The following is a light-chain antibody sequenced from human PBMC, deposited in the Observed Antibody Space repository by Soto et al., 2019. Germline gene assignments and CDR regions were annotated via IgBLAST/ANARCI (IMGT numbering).Light chain of an antibody. V-gene: IGKV1-5*01. CDR3: LQYNSYSWT. Sequence: DIQMTQSPSTLSASVGDRVTITCRASQSISSWLAWYQQKPGKAPKLLIYDASSLESGVPSRFSGSGSGTEFTLTISSLQLDDFATYYCLQYNSYSWTFGQGTKVEIK. CDR1: QSISSW. J-gene: IGKJ1*01. CDR2: DAS.